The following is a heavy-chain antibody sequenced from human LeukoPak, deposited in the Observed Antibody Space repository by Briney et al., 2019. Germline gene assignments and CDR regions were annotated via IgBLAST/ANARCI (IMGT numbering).Heavy chain of an antibody. Sequence: GGSLRLSCAASGFTVSSDYMSWVRQAPGKGLEWVSIIYSGGSTYYADSVKGRFTITRDNSKNTLYLQMNSLRAEDTAVYYCARCKGIPFSGSYDYWGQGTLVTVSS. V-gene: IGHV3-53*01. J-gene: IGHJ4*02. CDR3: ARCKGIPFSGSYDY. CDR2: IYSGGST. D-gene: IGHD1-26*01. CDR1: GFTVSSDY.